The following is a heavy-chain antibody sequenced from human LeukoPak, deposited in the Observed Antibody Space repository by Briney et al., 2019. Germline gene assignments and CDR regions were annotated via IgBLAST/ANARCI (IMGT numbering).Heavy chain of an antibody. CDR3: VWEYSRSFNS. CDR1: GFTFSSYG. J-gene: IGHJ4*02. Sequence: GTSLRLSCAASGFTFSSYGMHWVRQAPGKGLEWVSVISTDGSTAYYADSVQGRFTISRDNSRNTLYLQMSNLKTEDTAVYYVVWEYSRSFNSWGQGTLVTVSS. CDR2: ISTDGSTA. D-gene: IGHD6-6*01. V-gene: IGHV3-33*08.